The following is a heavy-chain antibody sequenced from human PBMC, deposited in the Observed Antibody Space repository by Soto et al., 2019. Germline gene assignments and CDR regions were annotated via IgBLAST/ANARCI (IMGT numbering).Heavy chain of an antibody. CDR3: ARVRGSYSQDAFDI. J-gene: IGHJ3*02. CDR2: ISYDGSNK. Sequence: VGSLRLSCAASGFTFSSYAMHWVRQAPGKGLEWVAVISYDGSNKYYADSVKGRFTISRDNSKNTLYLQMNSLRAEDTAVYYCARVRGSYSQDAFDIWGQGTMVTVSS. V-gene: IGHV3-30-3*01. D-gene: IGHD1-26*01. CDR1: GFTFSSYA.